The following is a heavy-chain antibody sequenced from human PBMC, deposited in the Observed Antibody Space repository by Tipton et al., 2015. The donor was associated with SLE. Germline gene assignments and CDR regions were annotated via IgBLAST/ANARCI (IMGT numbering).Heavy chain of an antibody. J-gene: IGHJ6*02. CDR2: IFYSGST. V-gene: IGHV4-59*01. CDR3: ARDLRPMDV. Sequence: GLVKPSETLSLTCIVSGASMTNNYWSWIRQPPGQGLEWIGYIFYSGSTNYSPSLRSRVAISLDTSKNQFSLKLSSVTAADTAVYFCARDLRPMDVWGPGTTVIVSS. CDR1: GASMTNNY.